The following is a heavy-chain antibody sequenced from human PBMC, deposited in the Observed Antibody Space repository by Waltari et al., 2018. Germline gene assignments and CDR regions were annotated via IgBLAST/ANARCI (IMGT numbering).Heavy chain of an antibody. D-gene: IGHD3-10*01. CDR1: GYSISSGYY. Sequence: QVQLQESGPGLVKPSETLSLTCTVSGYSISSGYYWGWIRQPTGQGLEWIGSIYHSGSTYYDPSRKSPVTISVDTPRNRFSRTPSCVTAADPAVQYCAREAITYYYGSGRPGDACDIWGQVTMVPVSS. J-gene: IGHJ3*02. CDR2: IYHSGST. V-gene: IGHV4-38-2*02. CDR3: AREAITYYYGSGRPGDACDI.